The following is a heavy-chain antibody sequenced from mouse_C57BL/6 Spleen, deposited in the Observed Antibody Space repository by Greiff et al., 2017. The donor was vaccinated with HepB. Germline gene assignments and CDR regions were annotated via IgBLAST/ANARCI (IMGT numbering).Heavy chain of an antibody. V-gene: IGHV2-2*01. D-gene: IGHD1-1*01. Sequence: QVQLKQSGPGLVQPSQSLSITCPVSGFSLTSYGVHWVRQSPGKGLEWLGVIWSGGSTDYNAAFISRLSISKDNSKSQVFFKMNSLQADDTAIYYCARSTEAWFAYWGQGTLVTVSA. CDR1: GFSLTSYG. CDR3: ARSTEAWFAY. J-gene: IGHJ3*01. CDR2: IWSGGST.